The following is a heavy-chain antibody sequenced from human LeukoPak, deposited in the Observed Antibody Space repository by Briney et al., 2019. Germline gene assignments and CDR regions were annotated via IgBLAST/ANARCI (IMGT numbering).Heavy chain of an antibody. CDR2: ISYDGSNK. CDR3: ARDPGAFEYSSRGSFDY. D-gene: IGHD6-6*01. V-gene: IGHV3-30-3*01. CDR1: GFTFSSYA. J-gene: IGHJ4*02. Sequence: GGSLRLSCAASGFTFSSYAMHWVRQAPGKGLEWVAVISYDGSNKYYADSVKGRFTISRDNSKNTLYLQMNSLRAEDTAVYYCARDPGAFEYSSRGSFDYWGQGTLVTVSS.